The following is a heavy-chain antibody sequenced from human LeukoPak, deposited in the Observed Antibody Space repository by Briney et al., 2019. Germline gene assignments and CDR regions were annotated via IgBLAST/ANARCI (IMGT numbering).Heavy chain of an antibody. Sequence: SETLSLTCTVSGDSISSGNYYWSWIRQPAGKGLEWIGRIYTSGSTNYNPSLKSRVTISVDTSKNQFSLKLSSVTAADTAVYYCARDSRMVRGDWFDPWGQGTLVTVSS. CDR1: GDSISSGNYY. V-gene: IGHV4-61*02. CDR3: ARDSRMVRGDWFDP. J-gene: IGHJ5*02. D-gene: IGHD3-10*01. CDR2: IYTSGST.